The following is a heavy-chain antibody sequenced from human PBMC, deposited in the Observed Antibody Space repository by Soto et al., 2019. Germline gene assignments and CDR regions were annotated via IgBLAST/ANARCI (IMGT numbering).Heavy chain of an antibody. CDR3: TRANWYSEY. CDR2: IYYNGNT. D-gene: IGHD7-27*01. J-gene: IGHJ4*02. CDR1: GGSISNHY. V-gene: IGHV4-59*11. Sequence: QVQLQESGPGWVKPSETLALTCSVSGGSISNHYSSWIRQPPGKGLEWIGYIYYNGNTNYNPSLKSRVTMSVDTSRNQISLKLTTVTAADTAVYYCTRANWYSEYWGQGTLVTVSS.